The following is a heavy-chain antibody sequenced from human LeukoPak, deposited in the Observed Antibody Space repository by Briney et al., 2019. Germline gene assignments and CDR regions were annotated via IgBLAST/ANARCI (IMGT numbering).Heavy chain of an antibody. D-gene: IGHD6-13*01. CDR3: ARRDSSSWTYYFDY. J-gene: IGHJ4*02. CDR1: GGTFSSYA. Sequence: ASVKVSCKASGGTFSSYAISWVRQAPGQGLEWMGGIIPIFGTANYAQKFQGRVTITADESTGTAYMELSSLRSEDTAVYYCARRDSSSWTYYFDYWGQGTLVTVSS. CDR2: IIPIFGTA. V-gene: IGHV1-69*13.